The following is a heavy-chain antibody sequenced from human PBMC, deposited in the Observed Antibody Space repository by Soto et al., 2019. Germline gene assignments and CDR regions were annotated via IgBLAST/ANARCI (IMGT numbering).Heavy chain of an antibody. CDR2: INKDGSAK. Sequence: GGSLRLSCAASGFSLSNNWMTWVRQAPGKGLEWVANINKDGSAKHYVDSVKGRFTISRDSAKNSLYLEMNSLRADDTAVYFCAGFDANGYWDQGTLVTVSS. J-gene: IGHJ4*02. V-gene: IGHV3-7*01. CDR3: AGFDANGY. D-gene: IGHD2-8*01. CDR1: GFSLSNNW.